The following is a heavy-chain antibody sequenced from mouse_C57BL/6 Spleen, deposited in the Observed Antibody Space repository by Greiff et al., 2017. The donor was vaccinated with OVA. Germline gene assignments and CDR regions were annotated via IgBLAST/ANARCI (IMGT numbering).Heavy chain of an antibody. D-gene: IGHD2-3*01. Sequence: DVMLVESGGGLVQSGRSLRLSCATSGFTFSDFYMEWVRQAPGKGLEWIAASRNKANDYTTEYSASVKGRFIVSRDTSQSILYLQMNALRAEDTAIYYCARDALYDSFDVWGTGTTVTVSS. CDR1: GFTFSDFY. CDR3: ARDALYDSFDV. CDR2: SRNKANDYTT. V-gene: IGHV7-1*01. J-gene: IGHJ1*03.